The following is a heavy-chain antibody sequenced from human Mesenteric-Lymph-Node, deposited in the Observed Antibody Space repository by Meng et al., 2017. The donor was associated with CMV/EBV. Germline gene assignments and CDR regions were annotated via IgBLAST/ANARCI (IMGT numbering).Heavy chain of an antibody. D-gene: IGHD6-19*01. V-gene: IGHV4-39*07. J-gene: IGHJ4*01. Sequence: SETLSLTCTVSGDSISSSVYYWAWIRQPPGKGLEWIGSMYYSGSTYYNPSLRSRVTISEDTSKNQFSLSLASVTAADTAVFYCARGPMFRGGPTNRGVAGIHTYFDVWGHGAVVTVSS. CDR3: ARGPMFRGGPTNRGVAGIHTYFDV. CDR1: GDSISSSVYY. CDR2: MYYSGST.